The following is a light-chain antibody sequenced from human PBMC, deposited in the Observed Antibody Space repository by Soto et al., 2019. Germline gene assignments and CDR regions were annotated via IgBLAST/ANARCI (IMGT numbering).Light chain of an antibody. Sequence: EIVMTQSPATVSVSPGERATLSCRASQSVSSNLAWYQQKPGQAPRLLIYGASTRATGIPARLSGSGSGTEFTLTISSLQSEDFAVYYCQQYNNWPLTFGGGTKVEIK. CDR3: QQYNNWPLT. V-gene: IGKV3-15*01. CDR2: GAS. CDR1: QSVSSN. J-gene: IGKJ4*01.